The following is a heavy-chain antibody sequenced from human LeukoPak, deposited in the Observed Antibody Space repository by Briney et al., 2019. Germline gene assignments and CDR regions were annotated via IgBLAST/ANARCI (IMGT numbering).Heavy chain of an antibody. CDR3: ARASTKGGYMFDAFDI. CDR2: IGTAGDT. Sequence: GGSLRLSCAASGFTFSSYDMHWVRQATGKGLEWVSAIGTAGDTYYPGSVKGRFTISRENAKNSLYLQMNSLRAGDTAVYYCARASTKGGYMFDAFDIWGQGTMVTVSS. CDR1: GFTFSSYD. J-gene: IGHJ3*02. D-gene: IGHD5-12*01. V-gene: IGHV3-13*01.